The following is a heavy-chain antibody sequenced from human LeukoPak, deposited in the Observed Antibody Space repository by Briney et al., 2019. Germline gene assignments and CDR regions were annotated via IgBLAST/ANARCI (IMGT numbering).Heavy chain of an antibody. J-gene: IGHJ4*02. V-gene: IGHV3-53*04. D-gene: IGHD1-26*01. CDR2: LYCGRST. Sequence: GGSLRLSCAASGFTVSSNYMSWVRQAPGKGLECVSVLYCGRSTYYACSVKGRFTISSHNSKNTLYLQMNSLRAEDTAVYYCASEVPGKSGSYLWGQGPLVTVSS. CDR1: GFTVSSNY. CDR3: ASEVPGKSGSYL.